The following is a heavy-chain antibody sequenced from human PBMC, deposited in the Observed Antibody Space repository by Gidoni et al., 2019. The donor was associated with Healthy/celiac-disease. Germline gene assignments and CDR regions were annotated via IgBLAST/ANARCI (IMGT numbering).Heavy chain of an antibody. V-gene: IGHV4-59*01. J-gene: IGHJ4*02. D-gene: IGHD5-18*01. Sequence: QLQESRPGLMKPSETLSLTCTVSGASISSYYWSWIRQPPGKGLEWIGYIYYSGSTNYNPPLKCRVTISVDTSKDQFSLKLSSVTAADTGGYYFARSSTALFDYWGQGTLVAVSS. CDR3: ARSSTALFDY. CDR1: GASISSYY. CDR2: IYYSGST.